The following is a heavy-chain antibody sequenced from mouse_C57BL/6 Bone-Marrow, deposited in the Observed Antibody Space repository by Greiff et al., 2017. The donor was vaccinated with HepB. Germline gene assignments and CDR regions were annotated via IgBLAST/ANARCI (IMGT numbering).Heavy chain of an antibody. J-gene: IGHJ4*01. CDR3: ARSYYGSSPYYGMDY. V-gene: IGHV5-6*01. CDR2: ISSGGSYT. CDR1: GFTFSSYG. Sequence: EVKLMESGGDLVKPGGSLKLSCAASGFTFSSYGMSWVRQTPDKRLEWVATISSGGSYTYYPDSVKGRFTISRDNAKNTLYLQMSSLKSEDTAMYYCARSYYGSSPYYGMDYWGQGTSVTVSS. D-gene: IGHD1-1*01.